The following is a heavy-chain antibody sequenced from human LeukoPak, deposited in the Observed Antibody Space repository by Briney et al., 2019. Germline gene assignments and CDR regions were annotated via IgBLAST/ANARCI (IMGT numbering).Heavy chain of an antibody. D-gene: IGHD4-17*01. V-gene: IGHV3-74*01. CDR3: ARSQSGDFDV. CDR1: GFTFSNYW. Sequence: GGSLRLSCVASGFTFSNYWMQWVRQVPGKGLVWVSRLNGDGTNIIYADSVKGRFTISRDNAENTLYLQMNSLRAEDTALYYCARSQSGDFDVWGQGTMVTVSS. J-gene: IGHJ3*01. CDR2: LNGDGTNI.